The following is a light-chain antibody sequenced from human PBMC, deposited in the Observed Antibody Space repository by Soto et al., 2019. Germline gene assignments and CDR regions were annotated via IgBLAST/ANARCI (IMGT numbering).Light chain of an antibody. CDR3: QHDMSYSEA. Sequence: DIQMSQSPSTLSGSVGDRVTITCRARQTISSWLAWYQQKPGKAPKLLIYMGSTLKSGVPSRFSGSGSGTEFALTISSLQADDVAAYYCQHDMSYSEAFGQGTKVDIK. V-gene: IGKV1-5*03. J-gene: IGKJ1*01. CDR2: MGS. CDR1: QTISSW.